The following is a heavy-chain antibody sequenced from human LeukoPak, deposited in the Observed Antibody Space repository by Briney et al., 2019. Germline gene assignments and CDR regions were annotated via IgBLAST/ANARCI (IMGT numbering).Heavy chain of an antibody. V-gene: IGHV3-23*01. D-gene: IGHD2-2*02. Sequence: GGSLRLSCGASGFTFKKFAMTCVRQAPGKGLEWVSTISASGGGPYYADSVKGRFTISRDNYKDTLSLQMNTLRAEDTAVYYCAKDVRRAEYCSATTCYTSSFDSWGQGTLVTVSS. CDR2: ISASGGGP. J-gene: IGHJ4*02. CDR1: GFTFKKFA. CDR3: AKDVRRAEYCSATTCYTSSFDS.